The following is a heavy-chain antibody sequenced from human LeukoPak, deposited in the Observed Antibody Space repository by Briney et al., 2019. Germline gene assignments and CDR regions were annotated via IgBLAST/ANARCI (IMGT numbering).Heavy chain of an antibody. Sequence: PGGSLRLSCAASRFTFSSYAMNWVRQAPGNGLEWVSAISSSGGSTYYADSVKGRFTISRDNSKNTLYLQMNSLRAEDTAVYYCAKPLTSVTYRNFDYWGQGTLVTVSS. CDR2: ISSSGGST. CDR3: AKPLTSVTYRNFDY. J-gene: IGHJ4*02. D-gene: IGHD4-17*01. CDR1: RFTFSSYA. V-gene: IGHV3-23*01.